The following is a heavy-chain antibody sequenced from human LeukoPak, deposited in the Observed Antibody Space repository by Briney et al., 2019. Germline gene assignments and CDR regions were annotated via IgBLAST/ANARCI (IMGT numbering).Heavy chain of an antibody. CDR1: GGSISSGGYY. Sequence: SETLSLTCTVSGGSISSGGYYWSWIRQHRGKGLEWLGYTSYSGSTYYNPSLKSRLTISVDTSKNQFSLRLSSVTAADTAVYYCARDRSDSSGYYALTYWGQGSLVTVSS. V-gene: IGHV4-31*03. CDR3: ARDRSDSSGYYALTY. D-gene: IGHD3-22*01. CDR2: TSYSGST. J-gene: IGHJ4*02.